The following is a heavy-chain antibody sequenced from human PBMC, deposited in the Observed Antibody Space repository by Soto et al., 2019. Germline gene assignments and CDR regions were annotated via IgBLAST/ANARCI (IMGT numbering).Heavy chain of an antibody. CDR3: ARGGGYSSSWVRSVRYGMDV. CDR1: GGSISSYY. V-gene: IGHV4-59*01. J-gene: IGHJ6*02. CDR2: IYYSGST. Sequence: SETLSLTCTVSGGSISSYYWSWLRPPPGKGLDWIGYIYYSGSTNYNPSLKSRVTISVDTSKNQFSLKLSSVTAADTAVYYCARGGGYSSSWVRSVRYGMDVWGQGTTVTVSS. D-gene: IGHD6-13*01.